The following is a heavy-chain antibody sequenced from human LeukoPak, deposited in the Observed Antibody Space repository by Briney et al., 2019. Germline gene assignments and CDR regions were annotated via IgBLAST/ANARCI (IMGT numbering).Heavy chain of an antibody. CDR3: AKDHSSRASLYYFDY. D-gene: IGHD6-13*01. Sequence: QPGRSLRLSCAASGFTFSSYGMHWVRQPPAKGLEWVAVISYDGSNKYYADSVNGRFTISRDNSKNTLYLQMNSLRAEDTAVYYCAKDHSSRASLYYFDYWGQGTLVTVSS. J-gene: IGHJ4*02. CDR1: GFTFSSYG. V-gene: IGHV3-30*18. CDR2: ISYDGSNK.